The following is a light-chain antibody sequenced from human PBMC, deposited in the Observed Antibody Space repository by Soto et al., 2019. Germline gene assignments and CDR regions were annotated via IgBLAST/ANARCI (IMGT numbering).Light chain of an antibody. V-gene: IGLV2-8*01. J-gene: IGLJ2*01. CDR3: SSSAGSNNVV. Sequence: QSVLTQPPSASGSPGQSVTISCTGTSSDVGGYNYVSWYQQHPGKAPKLMIYEVSKRPSGVADRFSGSKSGNTASLTVSGLPADEEADYYCSSSAGSNNVVFGGGTKLTVL. CDR1: SSDVGGYNY. CDR2: EVS.